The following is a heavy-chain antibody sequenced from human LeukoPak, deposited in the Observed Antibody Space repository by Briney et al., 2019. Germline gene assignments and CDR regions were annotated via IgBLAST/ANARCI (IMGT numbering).Heavy chain of an antibody. CDR2: IIPIFGTA. J-gene: IGHJ4*02. Sequence: SVKVSCKASGGTFSSYAISWVRQAPGQGLEWMGGIIPIFGTANYAQKFQVRVTITTDESTSTAYMELSSLRSEDTAVYYCASNYGGNSDYWGQGTLVTVSS. CDR1: GGTFSSYA. CDR3: ASNYGGNSDY. V-gene: IGHV1-69*05. D-gene: IGHD4-23*01.